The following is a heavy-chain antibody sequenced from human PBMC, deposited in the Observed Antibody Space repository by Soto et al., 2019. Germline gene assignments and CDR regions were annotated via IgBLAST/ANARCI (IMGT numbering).Heavy chain of an antibody. CDR2: ISSSSSYI. Sequence: TGGSLRLSCAASGFTFSSYSMNWVRQAPGKGLEWVSSISSSSSYIYYADSVKGRFTISRDNAKNSLYLQMNSLRAEDTAVYYCARSYYDFWSGYYSSFDYYYYGMGVWGQGTTVTVSS. V-gene: IGHV3-21*01. CDR1: GFTFSSYS. D-gene: IGHD3-3*01. J-gene: IGHJ6*02. CDR3: ARSYYDFWSGYYSSFDYYYYGMGV.